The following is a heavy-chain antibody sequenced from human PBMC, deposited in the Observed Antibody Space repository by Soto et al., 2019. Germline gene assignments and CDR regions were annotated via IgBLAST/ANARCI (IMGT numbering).Heavy chain of an antibody. V-gene: IGHV5-51*01. CDR1: GYSFTSYW. D-gene: IGHD1-1*01. J-gene: IGHJ4*02. CDR3: ARHTHGPVTGTAFDY. CDR2: IYPGDSDT. Sequence: GESLKISCKGSGYSFTSYWIGWVRQMPGKGLEWMGIIYPGDSDTRYSPSFQGQVTISADKSISTAYLQWSSLKASDTAMYYCARHTHGPVTGTAFDYWGQGTLVTVSS.